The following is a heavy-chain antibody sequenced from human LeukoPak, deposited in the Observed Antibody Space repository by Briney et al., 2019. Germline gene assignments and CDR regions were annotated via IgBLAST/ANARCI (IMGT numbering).Heavy chain of an antibody. CDR2: IYHSGST. CDR1: GGSISSSNW. CDR3: ARLGDFWSGQSN. D-gene: IGHD3-3*01. Sequence: PSGTLTLTCAVSGGSISSSNWWSWVRQPPGKGLEWIGEIYHSGSTNYNPSLKSRVTISVDKSKNQFSLKLTSVTAADTAVYYCARLGDFWSGQSNWGQGTLVTVSS. J-gene: IGHJ4*02. V-gene: IGHV4-4*02.